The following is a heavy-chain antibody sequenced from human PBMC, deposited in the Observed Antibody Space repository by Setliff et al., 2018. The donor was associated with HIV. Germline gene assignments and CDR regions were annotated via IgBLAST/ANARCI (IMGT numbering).Heavy chain of an antibody. V-gene: IGHV1-69*06. D-gene: IGHD6-13*01. J-gene: IGHJ4*02. CDR2: IIPIFGTA. CDR1: GGTGGTFSSYA. Sequence: ASVKVSCKASGGTGGTFSSYAISWVRQAPGQGLEWMGGIIPIFGTANYAQKFQGRVTITADNSKNTLYLQMKSLRPEDTAVYFCARDPRYSSSYYSFFDYWGQGTLVTSPQ. CDR3: ARDPRYSSSYYSFFDY.